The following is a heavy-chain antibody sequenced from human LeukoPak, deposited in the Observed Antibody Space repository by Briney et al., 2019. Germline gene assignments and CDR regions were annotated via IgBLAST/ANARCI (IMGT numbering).Heavy chain of an antibody. CDR2: INSDGSWA. CDR1: GNYW. CDR3: VSFYETY. V-gene: IGHV3-74*01. D-gene: IGHD2/OR15-2a*01. Sequence: GSLRLSCAASGNYWMHWVRQVPGKGLVWVSHINSDGSWASYADSVKGRFTISKDNAKNTVYLQMNSLRAEDTAVYYCVSFYETYWGRGTLVTVSS. J-gene: IGHJ4*02.